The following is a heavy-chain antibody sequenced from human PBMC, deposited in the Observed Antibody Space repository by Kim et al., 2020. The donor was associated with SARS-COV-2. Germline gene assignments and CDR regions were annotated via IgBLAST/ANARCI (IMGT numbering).Heavy chain of an antibody. Sequence: GGSLRLSCAASGFTFSSYGMNWVRQAPGKGLEWVSVISGSGDNAYYADSLKGRFTISRDNSKNTLYLQLNSLKAEDTAIYYCVKGKLAPGPAWGQGTLVTVSS. V-gene: IGHV3-23*01. CDR3: VKGKLAPGPA. CDR1: GFTFSSYG. CDR2: ISGSGDNA. J-gene: IGHJ4*02.